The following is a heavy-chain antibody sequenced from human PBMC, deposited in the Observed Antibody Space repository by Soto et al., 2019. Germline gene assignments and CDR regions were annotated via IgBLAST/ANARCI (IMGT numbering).Heavy chain of an antibody. D-gene: IGHD3-10*01. CDR3: AKGELLLWFGELAGYYYGMDV. Sequence: GGSLRLSCAASGFTFSSYAMSWVRQAPGKGLEWVSAISGSGGSTYYADSVKGRFTISRDNSKNTLYLQMNSLRAEDTAVYYCAKGELLLWFGELAGYYYGMDVWGQGTTVTVSS. V-gene: IGHV3-23*01. CDR1: GFTFSSYA. CDR2: ISGSGGST. J-gene: IGHJ6*02.